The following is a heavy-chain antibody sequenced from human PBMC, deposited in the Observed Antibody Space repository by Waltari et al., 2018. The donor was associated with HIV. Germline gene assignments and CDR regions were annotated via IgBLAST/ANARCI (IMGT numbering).Heavy chain of an antibody. CDR1: GGSLSGYY. V-gene: IGHV4-34*01. J-gene: IGHJ4*02. D-gene: IGHD7-27*01. Sequence: QVQLQQWGAGLLKPSETLSLTCAVYGGSLSGYYWNWIRQPPGKGLEWIGESNHRGSTNFNPSLKSRVVISVDTSKNQFSLKLTSVNVADTAVYYCARVDLTATGGPLDYWGQGILVTVSS. CDR2: SNHRGST. CDR3: ARVDLTATGGPLDY.